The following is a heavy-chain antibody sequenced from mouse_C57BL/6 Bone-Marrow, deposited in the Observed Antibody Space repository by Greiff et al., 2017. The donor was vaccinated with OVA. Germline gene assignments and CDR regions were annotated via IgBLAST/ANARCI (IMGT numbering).Heavy chain of an antibody. CDR2: IYPGDGDN. D-gene: IGHD2-4*01. CDR3: ARGGYDYDYYFDY. J-gene: IGHJ2*01. V-gene: IGHV1-82*01. Sequence: QVQLQQSGPELVKPGASVKISCKASGYAFSSSWMNWVKQRPGKGLEWIGRIYPGDGDNNYNGKFKGKATLTADKSSSTAYMQLSSLTSEDSAVYYCARGGYDYDYYFDYWGQGTTLTVSS. CDR1: GYAFSSSW.